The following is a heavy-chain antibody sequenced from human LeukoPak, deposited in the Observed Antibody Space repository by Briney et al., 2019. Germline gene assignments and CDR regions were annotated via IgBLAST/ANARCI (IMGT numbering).Heavy chain of an antibody. CDR2: IGGSGGST. J-gene: IGHJ4*02. Sequence: GGSLRLSCAASGFPFGRYWMSWARLSPGKGLEWVSAIGGSGGSTYYADAVKGRFTISRDNSKNTLYLQMNSLRAEDTAVYYCAKDPSTNDYWGQGTLVTVSS. V-gene: IGHV3-23*01. CDR3: AKDPSTNDY. D-gene: IGHD2-2*01. CDR1: GFPFGRYW.